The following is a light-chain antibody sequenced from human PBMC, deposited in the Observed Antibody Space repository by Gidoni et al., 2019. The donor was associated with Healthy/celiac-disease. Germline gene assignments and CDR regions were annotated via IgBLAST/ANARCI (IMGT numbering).Light chain of an antibody. Sequence: EIVMTQSPATLSVSPGERATLSCRASQSVSSNLAWYQQKPGQAPRLLIYGASTRATGIPARFSGSGSGTEFTLTISSLQSEDFAVYYCQQYNNGPCSFGQGTKLEIK. CDR1: QSVSSN. J-gene: IGKJ2*04. CDR3: QQYNNGPCS. V-gene: IGKV3-15*01. CDR2: GAS.